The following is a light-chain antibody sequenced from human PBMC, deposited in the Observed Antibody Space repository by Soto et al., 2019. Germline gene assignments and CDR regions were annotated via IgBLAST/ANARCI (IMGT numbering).Light chain of an antibody. J-gene: IGKJ5*01. CDR3: QQYNGYSIT. CDR1: QSISSW. CDR2: KAS. V-gene: IGKV1-5*03. Sequence: DIQLTQSPSALSESKGDRVTNTCRASQSISSWLAWYQQKPGKAPKLLNYKASSLESGVPSRFSGSGSGTEFTLTISSLQPDDFATYYCQQYNGYSITFGQGTRLEIK.